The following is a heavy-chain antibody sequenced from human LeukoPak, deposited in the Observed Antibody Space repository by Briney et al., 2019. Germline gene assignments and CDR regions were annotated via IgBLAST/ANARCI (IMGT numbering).Heavy chain of an antibody. CDR1: GFTFDEYG. J-gene: IGHJ6*03. V-gene: IGHV3-20*04. CDR2: INWNGAST. CDR3: ARGGYSYGYAGVSPHYMAI. D-gene: IGHD5-18*01. Sequence: GSLRLSCAASGFTFDEYGMNWVRQAPEKGLEWVSGINWNGASTNDADSVQGRFTISRDNAKYSLFLQMSSLRAEDTALYFCARGGYSYGYAGVSPHYMAIWGKGTMVTVSS.